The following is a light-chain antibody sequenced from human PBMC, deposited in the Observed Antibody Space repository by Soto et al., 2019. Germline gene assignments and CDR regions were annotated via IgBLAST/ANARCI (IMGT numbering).Light chain of an antibody. CDR2: GAS. J-gene: IGKJ2*01. CDR3: QQYGDSRT. Sequence: EIVLTQSPGTLSLSPGERATLSCRASQSVSSNYLAWYQQKPGQAPRLLIYGASSRATGIPDRFSGSASGTDFTLTINRLEPEDFAIYYCQQYGDSRTFGQGTKLEIK. CDR1: QSVSSNY. V-gene: IGKV3-20*01.